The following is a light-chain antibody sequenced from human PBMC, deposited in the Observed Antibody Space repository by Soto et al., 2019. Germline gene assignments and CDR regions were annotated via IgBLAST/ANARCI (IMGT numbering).Light chain of an antibody. CDR3: SSYTSSSTLV. CDR2: EVS. CDR1: SSDVGGYNY. V-gene: IGLV2-14*01. J-gene: IGLJ1*01. Sequence: ALAQPASVSGSPGQSITISCTGTSSDVGGYNYVSWYQQHPGKAPKLMIYEVSNRPSGVSNRFSGSKSGNTASLTISGLQAEDEADYYCSSYTSSSTLVFGTGTKVT.